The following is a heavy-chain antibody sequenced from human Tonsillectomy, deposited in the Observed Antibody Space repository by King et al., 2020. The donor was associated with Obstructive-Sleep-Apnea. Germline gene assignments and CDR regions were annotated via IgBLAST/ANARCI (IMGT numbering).Heavy chain of an antibody. CDR2: INPNSGGT. CDR3: ARDSMIPLSVQFNYYYYIMDV. V-gene: IGHV1-2*04. Sequence: MQLVQSGAEVKKPGASVKVSCKASGYTFTDYYMHWVRQAPGQGLEWMGWINPNSGGTNYAQKFQGWVTLTTDTSISTAYMELRRLRSDDTAVYYCARDSMIPLSVQFNYYYYIMDVWGQGTTVTVSS. D-gene: IGHD3-22*01. CDR1: GYTFTDYY. J-gene: IGHJ6*02.